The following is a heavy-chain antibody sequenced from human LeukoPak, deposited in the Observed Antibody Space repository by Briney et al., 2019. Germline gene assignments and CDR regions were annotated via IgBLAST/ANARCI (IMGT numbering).Heavy chain of an antibody. J-gene: IGHJ3*02. Sequence: ASVKVSCKASGYTFTGYYMHWVRQAPGQGREGMGWSNPNSGGTNYAQKFQGRVTMPRDTSISTAYMELSRLRSDDTAVYYCARDLAGSGSDDAFDIWGQGTMVTVSS. CDR1: GYTFTGYY. CDR3: ARDLAGSGSDDAFDI. D-gene: IGHD3-10*01. V-gene: IGHV1-2*02. CDR2: SNPNSGGT.